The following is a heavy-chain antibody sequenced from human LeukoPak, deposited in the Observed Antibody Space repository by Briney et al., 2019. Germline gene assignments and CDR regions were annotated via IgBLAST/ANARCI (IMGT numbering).Heavy chain of an antibody. Sequence: SLRLSCAASGFTFDDYAMHWVRQAPGKGLEWVSGISWNSGSIGYADSVKGRFTISRDNAKNSLYLQMNSLRAEDTALYYCAKDGGYSSGWVDYWGQGTLVTVSP. CDR2: ISWNSGSI. CDR3: AKDGGYSSGWVDY. J-gene: IGHJ4*02. V-gene: IGHV3-9*01. CDR1: GFTFDDYA. D-gene: IGHD6-19*01.